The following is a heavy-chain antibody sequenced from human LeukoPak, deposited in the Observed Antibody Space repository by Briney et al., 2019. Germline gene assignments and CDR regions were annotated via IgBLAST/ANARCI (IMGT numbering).Heavy chain of an antibody. CDR2: ISGSGGNT. CDR3: ANSPPNTMDINFDS. CDR1: GFTFSTYA. D-gene: IGHD3-10*01. V-gene: IGHV3-23*01. J-gene: IGHJ4*02. Sequence: GGSLRLSCAASGFTFSTYAMSWVRQAPGKGLEWVSTISGSGGNTYYADSVKGRFTISRDNSKNTLYLQMNSLRAEDTAVYYCANSPPNTMDINFDSWGQGTLVTVSS.